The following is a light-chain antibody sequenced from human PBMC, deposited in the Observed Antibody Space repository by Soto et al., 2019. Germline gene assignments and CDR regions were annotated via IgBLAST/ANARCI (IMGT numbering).Light chain of an antibody. CDR3: QQTYSSPFT. CDR2: SAS. J-gene: IGKJ2*01. CDR1: RGISRN. V-gene: IGKV1-39*01. Sequence: DIQMTQSPSSLSASVGDRVTITYRASRGISRNLNWYQQKPGKVPKLLIYSASSLQSGVPSRFSGSGSGTDFTLIISSLQPEDFATYYCQQTYSSPFTFGPGTKLEIK.